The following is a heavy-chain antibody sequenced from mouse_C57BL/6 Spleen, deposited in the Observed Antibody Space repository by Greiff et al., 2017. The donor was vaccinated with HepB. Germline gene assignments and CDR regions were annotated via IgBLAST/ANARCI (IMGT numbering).Heavy chain of an antibody. CDR3: PTGGAWFAY. Sequence: EVQLQQSGAELVRPGASVKLSCTASGFNIKDDYMHWVKQRPEQGLEWIGWIDPENGDTEYASKFQGKATITADTSSNTAYLQLSSLTSEDTAVYYCPTGGAWFAYWGQGTLVTVSA. CDR1: GFNIKDDY. CDR2: IDPENGDT. V-gene: IGHV14-4*01. J-gene: IGHJ3*01.